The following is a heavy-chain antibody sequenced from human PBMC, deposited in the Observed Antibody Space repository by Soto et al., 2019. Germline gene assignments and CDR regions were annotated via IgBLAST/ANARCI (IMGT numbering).Heavy chain of an antibody. Sequence: SETLSLTCTVSGGSISSNYWTWIRQPPGKGLEWIGYVYNSGSTNYNPSLKSRVTISEDTSKSQFSLKVNSMTAADTAVYYCARYRREAVAGYTLDNWGQGVLVTVSS. CDR1: GGSISSNY. CDR2: VYNSGST. V-gene: IGHV4-59*01. J-gene: IGHJ4*02. D-gene: IGHD6-13*01. CDR3: ARYRREAVAGYTLDN.